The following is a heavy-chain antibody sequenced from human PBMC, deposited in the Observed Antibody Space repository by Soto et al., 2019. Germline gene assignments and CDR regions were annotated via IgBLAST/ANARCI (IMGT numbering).Heavy chain of an antibody. V-gene: IGHV4-39*01. CDR1: GGSISSSSYY. Sequence: PSETLSLTCTVSGGSISSSSYYWGWIRQPPGKGLEWIGTVYYNGATQYNPSLKSRVTISVDTSKNQLSLKLTSVTAADTAMYYCAIEGRGYSSGTLEGDYWGQGTLVTVS. CDR3: AIEGRGYSSGTLEGDY. D-gene: IGHD5-18*01. CDR2: VYYNGAT. J-gene: IGHJ4*02.